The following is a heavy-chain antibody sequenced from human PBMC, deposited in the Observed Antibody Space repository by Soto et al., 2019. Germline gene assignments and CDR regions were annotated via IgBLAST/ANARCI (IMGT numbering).Heavy chain of an antibody. CDR1: GFTFTSSA. V-gene: IGHV1-58*02. Sequence: SVKVSCKASGFTFTSSAMQWVRQARGQRLEWIGWIVVGSGNTNYAQKFQERVTITRDMSTSTAYMELSSLRSEDTAVYYCAAGYSGYDYPPDFDYWGQGTLVTVSS. D-gene: IGHD5-12*01. CDR3: AAGYSGYDYPPDFDY. CDR2: IVVGSGNT. J-gene: IGHJ4*02.